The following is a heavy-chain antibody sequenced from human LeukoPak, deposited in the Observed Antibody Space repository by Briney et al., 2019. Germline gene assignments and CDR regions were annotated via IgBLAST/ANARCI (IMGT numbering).Heavy chain of an antibody. J-gene: IGHJ6*03. CDR2: ITSSSSYI. CDR3: ARDPYSGSYGNYYYYCMDV. CDR1: GFTFSSYA. V-gene: IGHV3-21*01. Sequence: GGSLRLSCAASGFTFSSYAMNWVRQAPGKGLEWVSSITSSSSYIYYADSVKGRFTISRDNAKNSLYLQMNSLRAEDTAVYYCARDPYSGSYGNYYYYCMDVWGKGTTVTISS. D-gene: IGHD1-26*01.